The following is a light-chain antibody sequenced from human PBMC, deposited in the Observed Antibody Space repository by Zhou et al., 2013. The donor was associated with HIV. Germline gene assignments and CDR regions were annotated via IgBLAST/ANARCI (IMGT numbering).Light chain of an antibody. Sequence: DIALTQAPATLSLSPGQRATLSCRASQSVRDQLAWYQQKPGQPPRLLIYDTSNRATGIPARFSGSGSGTDFTLTISRLEPEDFAVYYCHQYGSSRSGTFGQGTKVEIK. J-gene: IGKJ1*01. CDR2: DTS. V-gene: IGKV3-11*01. CDR3: HQYGSSRSGT. CDR1: QSVRDQ.